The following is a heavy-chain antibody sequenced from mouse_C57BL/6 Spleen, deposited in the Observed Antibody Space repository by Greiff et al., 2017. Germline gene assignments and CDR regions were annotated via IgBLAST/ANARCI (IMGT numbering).Heavy chain of an antibody. J-gene: IGHJ3*01. CDR3: ARSGYGNSFAY. CDR1: GYAFTNYL. V-gene: IGHV1-54*01. D-gene: IGHD2-10*02. CDR2: INPGSGGT. Sequence: VKVVESGAELVRPGTSVKVSCKASGYAFTNYLIEWVKQRPGQGLEWIGVINPGSGGTNYNEKFKGKATLTADKSSSTAYMQLSSLTSEDSAVYFCARSGYGNSFAYWGQGTLVTVSA.